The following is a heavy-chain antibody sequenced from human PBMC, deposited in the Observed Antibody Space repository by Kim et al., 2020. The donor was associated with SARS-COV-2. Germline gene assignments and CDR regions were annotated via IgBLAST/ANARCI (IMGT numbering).Heavy chain of an antibody. V-gene: IGHV3-21*01. CDR3: ARDHLPDPPDWLSPLCGMDV. Sequence: GGSLRLSCAASGFTFSSYSMNWVRQAPGKGLEWVSSISSSSSYIYYADSVKGRFTISRDNAKNSLYLQMNSLRAEDTAVYYCARDHLPDPPDWLSPLCGMDVWGQGTTVTVSS. J-gene: IGHJ6*02. CDR1: GFTFSSYS. CDR2: ISSSSSYI. D-gene: IGHD3-9*01.